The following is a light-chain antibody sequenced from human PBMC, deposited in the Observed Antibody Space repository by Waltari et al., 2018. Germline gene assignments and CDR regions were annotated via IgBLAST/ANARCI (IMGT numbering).Light chain of an antibody. CDR2: HAS. CDR3: QQYGTFPPT. Sequence: DIRMTQSPSSVSASVGDRVTITCRASQDIRTWLAWYQQKPGKARKLLIYHASGLQSGVPSRFSGSGSGTDFTLTISSLQPEDVATYSCQQYGTFPPTFGPGTKVEI. CDR1: QDIRTW. J-gene: IGKJ1*01. V-gene: IGKV1-12*01.